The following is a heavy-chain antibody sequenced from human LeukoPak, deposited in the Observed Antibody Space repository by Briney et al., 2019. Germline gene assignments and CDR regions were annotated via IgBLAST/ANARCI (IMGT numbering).Heavy chain of an antibody. Sequence: GGSLRLSCAASGFTFSSYAMHWVRQAPGKALEWVAVISYDGSNKYYADSVKGRFTISRDNSMNTLSLQMNSLRAEDTAVYYCASRGFDPWGQGTLVTVSS. J-gene: IGHJ5*02. CDR1: GFTFSSYA. V-gene: IGHV3-30*04. CDR2: ISYDGSNK. CDR3: ASRGFDP.